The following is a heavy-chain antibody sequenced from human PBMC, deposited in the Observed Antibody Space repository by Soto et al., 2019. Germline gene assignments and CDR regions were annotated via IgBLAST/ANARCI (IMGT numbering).Heavy chain of an antibody. D-gene: IGHD3-22*01. J-gene: IGHJ4*02. CDR3: ARGWGYDSNDYYYAY. CDR2: IIPIFGTA. CDR1: GGTFSSHA. V-gene: IGHV1-69*01. Sequence: QVQLVQSGAEVRKPGSSVKVSCKASGGTFSSHAISWVRQAPGQGLEWMGGIIPIFGTANHAQKFQGRVTILADESTSPVYMELGSLRSEDTAIYYCARGWGYDSNDYYYAYWGQGTLVIVSS.